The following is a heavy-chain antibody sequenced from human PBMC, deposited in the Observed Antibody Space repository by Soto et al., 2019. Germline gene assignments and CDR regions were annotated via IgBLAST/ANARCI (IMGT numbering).Heavy chain of an antibody. V-gene: IGHV3-23*01. CDR2: ISGSGGST. CDR3: AYTVNTLYYYYGMDV. CDR1: GFTFSSYA. Sequence: RLSCAASGFTFSSYAMSWVRQAPGKGLEWVSAISGSGGSTYYADSVKGRFTISRDNSKNTLYLQMNSLRAEDTAVYYCAYTVNTLYYYYGMDVWGQGTTVTVSS. J-gene: IGHJ6*02. D-gene: IGHD4-17*01.